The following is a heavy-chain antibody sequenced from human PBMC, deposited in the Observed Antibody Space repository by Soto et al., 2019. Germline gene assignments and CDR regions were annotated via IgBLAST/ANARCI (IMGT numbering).Heavy chain of an antibody. CDR2: ISAYNGNT. CDR3: ARIRQEYDSSGYYTDAFGI. D-gene: IGHD3-22*01. CDR1: GYTFTSYG. V-gene: IGHV1-18*01. Sequence: QVQLVQSGAEVKKPGASVKVSCKASGYTFTSYGISWVRQAPGQGLEWMGWISAYNGNTNYAQKLQGRVTMTTDTSTSTAYMELRSLRSDDTAVYYCARIRQEYDSSGYYTDAFGIWGQGTMVTVSS. J-gene: IGHJ3*02.